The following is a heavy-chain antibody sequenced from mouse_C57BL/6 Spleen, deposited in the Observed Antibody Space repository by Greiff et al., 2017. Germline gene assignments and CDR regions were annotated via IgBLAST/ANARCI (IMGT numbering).Heavy chain of an antibody. Sequence: EVKLVESGGGLVKPGGSLKLSCAASGFTFSSYAMSWVRQTPEKRLEWVATISDGGSYTYYPDNVKGRFTISRDNAKNNLYLQMSHLKSEDTAMYYCARDGNYFDYWGQGTTLTVS. CDR2: ISDGGSYT. J-gene: IGHJ2*01. V-gene: IGHV5-4*03. CDR3: ARDGNYFDY. D-gene: IGHD2-1*01. CDR1: GFTFSSYA.